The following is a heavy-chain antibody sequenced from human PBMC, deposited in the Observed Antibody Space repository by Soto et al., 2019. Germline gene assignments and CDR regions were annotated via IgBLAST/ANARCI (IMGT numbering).Heavy chain of an antibody. V-gene: IGHV1-18*01. CDR3: AREAVSGRTGFDY. D-gene: IGHD6-19*01. CDR2: VNAYNGNT. CDR1: GYTFTSYG. J-gene: IGHJ4*02. Sequence: QVQLVQSGAEVKKPGASVKVSCKASGYTFTSYGISWVRQAPEQVLEWMGWVNAYNGNTNYAQKFQGRVTMTTDTSTTTAYMELRRLRSDDTAVYYCAREAVSGRTGFDYWGPGTLVTVPS.